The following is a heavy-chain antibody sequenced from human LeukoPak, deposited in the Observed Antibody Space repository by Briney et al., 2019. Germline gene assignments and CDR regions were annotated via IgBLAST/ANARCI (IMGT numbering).Heavy chain of an antibody. V-gene: IGHV4-30-2*01. CDR3: ARAPPAGGLDAFDI. Sequence: SETLSLTCAGSGGSISSGGYSGSWIRQPPGKGLEWIGYIYHSGSTYYNPSLKSRVTISVDRSKNQFSLKLSSVTAADTAVYYCARAPPAGGLDAFDIWGQGTMVTVSS. D-gene: IGHD3-22*01. CDR2: IYHSGST. CDR1: GGSISSGGYS. J-gene: IGHJ3*02.